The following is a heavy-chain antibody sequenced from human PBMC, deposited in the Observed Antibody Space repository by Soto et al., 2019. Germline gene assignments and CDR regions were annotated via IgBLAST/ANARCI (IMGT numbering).Heavy chain of an antibody. D-gene: IGHD2-8*01. J-gene: IGHJ4*02. CDR3: ARQGRSDCTNGVCYTVVQDY. CDR2: IIPILGIA. V-gene: IGHV1-69*02. Sequence: SVKVSCKASGGTFSSYTISWVRQAPGQGLEWMGRIIPILGIANYAQKFQGRVTITADKSTSTAYMELNSLRAEDTAVYYCARQGRSDCTNGVCYTVVQDYWGQGTLVTVSS. CDR1: GGTFSSYT.